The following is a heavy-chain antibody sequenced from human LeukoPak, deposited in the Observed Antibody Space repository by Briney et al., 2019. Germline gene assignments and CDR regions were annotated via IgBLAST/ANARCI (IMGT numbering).Heavy chain of an antibody. J-gene: IGHJ5*02. CDR1: GYGFTSYW. Sequence: GESLKISCKGSGYGFTSYWIGWVRQMPGKGLEWMGIIYPGDSDTRYSPSFQGQVTISADKSISTAYLQCSSLKASDTAMYYCARTSSSSWYGESAAWGQGPLVTVSS. V-gene: IGHV5-51*01. CDR2: IYPGDSDT. D-gene: IGHD6-13*01. CDR3: ARTSSSSWYGESAA.